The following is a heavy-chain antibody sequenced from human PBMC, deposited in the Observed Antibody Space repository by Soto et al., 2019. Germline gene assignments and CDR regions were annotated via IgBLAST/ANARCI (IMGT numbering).Heavy chain of an antibody. CDR2: IYYSGST. CDR1: GGSISSYY. J-gene: IGHJ4*02. CDR3: ARADTAMVSNVDD. Sequence: PSETLSLTCTVSGGSISSYYWSWIRQPPGKGLEWIGYIYYSGSTNYNPSLKSRVTISVDTSKNQFSLKLSSVTAADTAVYYFARADTAMVSNVDDWGQGTLVNVPS. V-gene: IGHV4-59*01. D-gene: IGHD5-18*01.